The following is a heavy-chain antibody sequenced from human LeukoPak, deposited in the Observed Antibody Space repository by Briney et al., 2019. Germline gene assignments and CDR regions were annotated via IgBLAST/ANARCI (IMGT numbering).Heavy chain of an antibody. J-gene: IGHJ4*02. CDR1: GGSFSGYY. CDR2: INHSGST. D-gene: IGHD2-2*01. Sequence: PSETLSLTCAVYGGSFSGYYWSWIRQPPGKGLEWIGEINHSGSTNYNPSLKSRVTISVDTSKNQFSLKLSSVTAADTAVYYCASVVPAAAHFDYWGQGTLVTVSS. V-gene: IGHV4-34*01. CDR3: ASVVPAAAHFDY.